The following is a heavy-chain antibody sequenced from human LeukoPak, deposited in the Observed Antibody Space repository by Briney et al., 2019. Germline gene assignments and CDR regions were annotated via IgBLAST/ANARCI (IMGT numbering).Heavy chain of an antibody. V-gene: IGHV3-15*01. J-gene: IGHJ4*02. CDR1: GFTFSNAW. Sequence: GGSLRLSCAASGFTFSNAWMSWVRRAPGKGLEWVGRIKSKTDGGTTDYAAPVKGRFTISRDDSKNTLYLQMNSLKTEDTAVYYCTTVRGYDSVFDYWGQGTLVTVSS. D-gene: IGHD5-12*01. CDR2: IKSKTDGGTT. CDR3: TTVRGYDSVFDY.